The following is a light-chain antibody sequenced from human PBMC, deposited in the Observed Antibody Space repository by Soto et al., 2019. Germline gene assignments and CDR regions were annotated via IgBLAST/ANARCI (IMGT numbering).Light chain of an antibody. Sequence: DIVMTQSPLSLPVTPGEPASIACRYSQSLVDSGDGNVFVDLYLQKPGDSPQLLIYTLTYQAAGVPDRFSGFGTGTDFTLQISRVEADDAGVYYCMQRIAFPYTFGQGTKLEIK. V-gene: IGKV2-40*01. CDR3: MQRIAFPYT. CDR2: TLT. J-gene: IGKJ2*01. CDR1: QSLVDSGDGNVF.